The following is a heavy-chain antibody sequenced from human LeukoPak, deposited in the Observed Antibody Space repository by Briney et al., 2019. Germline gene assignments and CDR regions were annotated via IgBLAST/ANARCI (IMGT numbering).Heavy chain of an antibody. D-gene: IGHD6-13*01. V-gene: IGHV4-38-2*02. CDR2: INHYGST. CDR3: ARAGKWYSSSWYRGGVYYYYMDV. J-gene: IGHJ6*03. Sequence: NPSETLSLTCTVSNYSISTDYYWGWIRQPPGKGLEWIGSINHYGSTFYNSSLRSRVTISVDTSKNQFSLKLSSVTAADTAVYYCARAGKWYSSSWYRGGVYYYYMDVWGKGTTVTVSS. CDR1: NYSISTDYY.